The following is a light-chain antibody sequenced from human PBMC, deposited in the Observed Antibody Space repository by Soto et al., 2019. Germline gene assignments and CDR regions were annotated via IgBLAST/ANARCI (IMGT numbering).Light chain of an antibody. V-gene: IGKV3-15*01. J-gene: IGKJ5*01. CDR3: QQYYNWPRT. CDR1: QSVSSSY. Sequence: EIVLTQSPGTLSLSPGERATLSFSASQSVSSSYLAWYQQKPGQAPRLLFYGASTGATGLPARFSGSGSGTEFTLTINSLQAEDCAVYYCQQYYNWPRTFGQGTRLEIK. CDR2: GAS.